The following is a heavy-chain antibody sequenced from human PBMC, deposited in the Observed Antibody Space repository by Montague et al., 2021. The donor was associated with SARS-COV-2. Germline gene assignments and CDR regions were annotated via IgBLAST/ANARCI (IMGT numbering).Heavy chain of an antibody. Sequence: SLRLSCAASGFTFNSYAMHWVRQAPGKGLEWVAVISYDGSNKYYADSVKGRFPISRDNSRNTLYLQMNSLRAEDTAVYYCARDMGSYRFFDYWGQGTLVTLSS. J-gene: IGHJ4*02. CDR1: GFTFNSYA. V-gene: IGHV3-30*04. CDR2: ISYDGSNK. CDR3: ARDMGSYRFFDY. D-gene: IGHD1-26*01.